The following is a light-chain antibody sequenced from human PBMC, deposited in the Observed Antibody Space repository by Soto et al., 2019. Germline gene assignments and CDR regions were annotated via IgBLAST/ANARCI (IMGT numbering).Light chain of an antibody. CDR3: QQRSNWAIT. CDR2: GAS. Sequence: EIGMTQSPTTLSVSTGERAILSCRASQSVSNNLAWYQQKPGQAPRLLIYGASTRATGIPDRFSGSGSGTDFTLTISSLEPEDFAVYYCQQRSNWAITFGQGTRLEIK. J-gene: IGKJ5*01. CDR1: QSVSNN. V-gene: IGKV3D-11*03.